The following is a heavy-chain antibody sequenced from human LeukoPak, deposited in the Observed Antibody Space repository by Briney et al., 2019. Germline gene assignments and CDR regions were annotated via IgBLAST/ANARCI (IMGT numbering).Heavy chain of an antibody. J-gene: IGHJ4*02. D-gene: IGHD4-17*01. V-gene: IGHV4-31*03. CDR2: IHYTGRT. Sequence: SETLSLTCTVSGDSISSGGYYWSWIRQHPGKGLEWIGNIHYTGRTSYKSSLKSRLTISVDTSENQFSLKLSSVTAADTAVYYCARQVVAGGYGDKRGNYFDYWGQGTLVTVSS. CDR1: GDSISSGGYY. CDR3: ARQVVAGGYGDKRGNYFDY.